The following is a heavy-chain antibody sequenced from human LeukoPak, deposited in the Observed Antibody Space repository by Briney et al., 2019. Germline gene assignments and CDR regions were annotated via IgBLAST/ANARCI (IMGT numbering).Heavy chain of an antibody. V-gene: IGHV4-4*07. CDR2: IYISGST. Sequence: SETLSLTCTVSGGSSSRYYWSWFRQPAEKGLEWIGRIYISGSTSYNPSLKSRVTISVDTSKNQFSLKLSSVTAADTAVYYCARENGLAVAGYFDYWGQGTLVTVSS. D-gene: IGHD6-19*01. CDR3: ARENGLAVAGYFDY. CDR1: GGSSSRYY. J-gene: IGHJ4*02.